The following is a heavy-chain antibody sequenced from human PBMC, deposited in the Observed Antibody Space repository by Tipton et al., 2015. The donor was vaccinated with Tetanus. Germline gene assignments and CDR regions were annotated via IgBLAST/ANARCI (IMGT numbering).Heavy chain of an antibody. J-gene: IGHJ3*02. V-gene: IGHV4-39*07. CDR2: IYTSGST. Sequence: GLVKPSETLSLTCTVSGGSISSFNYYWGWIRQPPGKGLEWIGRIYTSGSTNYNPSLKSRVTMTLDTPKNQFSLKLSSVTAADTAVFYCASHYGSGSDDAFDIWGQGTMVTVSS. D-gene: IGHD3-10*01. CDR3: ASHYGSGSDDAFDI. CDR1: GGSISSFNYY.